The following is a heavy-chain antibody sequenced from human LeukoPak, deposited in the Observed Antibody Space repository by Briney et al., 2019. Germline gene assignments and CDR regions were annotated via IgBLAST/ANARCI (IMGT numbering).Heavy chain of an antibody. V-gene: IGHV3-30*04. CDR3: ARPSCSSTRCYEGNAFDI. Sequence: GRSLRLSCAASGFTFSSYAMHWVRQAPGKGLEWGAVISYDGSNKYYADSVKGRFTISRDNSKNTLYLQMNSLRAEDTAVYYCARPSCSSTRCYEGNAFDIWGQGTMVTVSS. D-gene: IGHD2-2*01. CDR1: GFTFSSYA. J-gene: IGHJ3*02. CDR2: ISYDGSNK.